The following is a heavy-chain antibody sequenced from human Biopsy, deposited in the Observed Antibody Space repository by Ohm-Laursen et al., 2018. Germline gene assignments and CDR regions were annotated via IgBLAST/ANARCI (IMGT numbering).Heavy chain of an antibody. D-gene: IGHD3-10*01. Sequence: SLRLSCTASGFTFSSHAMAWVRQAPGKGLEWVSGIRDSGDSAYYADSVKGRFTISRDNSRNTLYLQMNSLRAEDTAIYFCATELLPPGVGGPWLDSWGQGTPVTVSS. CDR2: IRDSGDSA. CDR1: GFTFSSHA. V-gene: IGHV3-23*01. J-gene: IGHJ5*01. CDR3: ATELLPPGVGGPWLDS.